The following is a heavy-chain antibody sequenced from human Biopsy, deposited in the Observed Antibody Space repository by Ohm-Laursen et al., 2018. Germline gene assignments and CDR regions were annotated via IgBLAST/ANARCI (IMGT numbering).Heavy chain of an antibody. J-gene: IGHJ5*02. Sequence: PGTLSLTCTISGGSISNKDAAWDWIRRSPSRGLEWIGRTYYRTQWFFDYAVFVRSRISIKPDTSKNQFSLELNSVTPEDTAVYFCAGETPSGIPFNWFDPWGQGTLVTVSS. D-gene: IGHD5-18*01. CDR1: GGSISNKDAA. V-gene: IGHV6-1*01. CDR2: TYYRTQWFF. CDR3: AGETPSGIPFNWFDP.